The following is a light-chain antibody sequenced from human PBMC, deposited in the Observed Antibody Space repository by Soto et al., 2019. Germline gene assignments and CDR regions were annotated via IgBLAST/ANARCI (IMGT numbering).Light chain of an antibody. Sequence: QPALTQPRSVSGSPVQSVTISSTGTSSDVGGYNHVSWYQQNPGEAPKVMIFDVSKRPSGVPDRFSGSKSDNTASLTISGLQAEDEADYYCCSYAGSSAYVLGAGTKVTVL. CDR3: CSYAGSSAYV. CDR2: DVS. CDR1: SSDVGGYNH. V-gene: IGLV2-11*01. J-gene: IGLJ1*01.